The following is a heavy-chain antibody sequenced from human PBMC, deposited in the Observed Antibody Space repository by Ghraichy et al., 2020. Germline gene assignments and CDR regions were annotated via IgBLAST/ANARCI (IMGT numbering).Heavy chain of an antibody. Sequence: GGSLRLSCAASGFTFSSYSMNWVRQAPGKGLEWVSSISSSSSYIYYADSVKGRFTISRDNAKNSLYLQMNSLRAEDTAVYYCARDYYYGSGSYYNNDAFDIWGQGTMVTVSS. CDR3: ARDYYYGSGSYYNNDAFDI. CDR1: GFTFSSYS. D-gene: IGHD3-10*01. CDR2: ISSSSSYI. V-gene: IGHV3-21*01. J-gene: IGHJ3*02.